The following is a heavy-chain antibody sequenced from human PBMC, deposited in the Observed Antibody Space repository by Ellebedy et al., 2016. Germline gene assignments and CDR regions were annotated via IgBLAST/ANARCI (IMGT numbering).Heavy chain of an antibody. J-gene: IGHJ4*02. CDR1: GGSFSGYY. Sequence: SETLSLTXAVYGGSFSGYYWSWIRQPPGKGLEWIGEINHSGSTNYNPSLKSRVTISVDTSKNQFSLKLSSVTATDTAVYYCARGGVRSSWYVISRYFDYWGQGTLVTVSS. D-gene: IGHD6-13*01. CDR2: INHSGST. CDR3: ARGGVRSSWYVISRYFDY. V-gene: IGHV4-34*01.